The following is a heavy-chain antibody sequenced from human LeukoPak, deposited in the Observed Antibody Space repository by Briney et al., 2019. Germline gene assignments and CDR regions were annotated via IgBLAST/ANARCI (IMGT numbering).Heavy chain of an antibody. CDR3: ARDRYSGTYWGYFDY. CDR1: GGSISSYY. V-gene: IGHV4-59*01. D-gene: IGHD1-26*01. Sequence: SETLSLTCTVSGGSISSYYWSWIRQPPGKGLEWIGYIYYSGTTDYNPSLKSRVTISVDPSMNQFSLKLSSVTAADTAVYYCARDRYSGTYWGYFDYWGQGTPVTVSS. CDR2: IYYSGTT. J-gene: IGHJ4*02.